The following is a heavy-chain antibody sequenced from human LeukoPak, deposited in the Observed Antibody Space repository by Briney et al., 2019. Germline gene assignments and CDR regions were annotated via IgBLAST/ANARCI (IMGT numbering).Heavy chain of an antibody. D-gene: IGHD3-10*01. V-gene: IGHV1-8*02. J-gene: IGHJ4*02. Sequence: ASVKVSCKASGYTFTSYDINWVRQATGQGLEWMGWMNPNSGNTGYAQKFQGRVTMTEDTSTDTAYMELSSLRSEDTAVYYCATKGYGSGSFDYWGQGTLVTVSS. CDR2: MNPNSGNT. CDR3: ATKGYGSGSFDY. CDR1: GYTFTSYD.